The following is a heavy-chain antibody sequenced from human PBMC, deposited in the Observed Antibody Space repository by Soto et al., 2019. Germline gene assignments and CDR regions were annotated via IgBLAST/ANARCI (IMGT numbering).Heavy chain of an antibody. CDR2: ISTGSSTI. CDR1: GFTFASYN. CDR3: ARVRAGAANGYYGMDV. Sequence: EVQLVESGGGLVTFGGSLRLSCASSGFTFASYNMLWVRQAPGKGLEWVSYISTGSSTIYYADSVKGRFTISRDNANKSLFLEMNSLRPEDTAVYYCARVRAGAANGYYGMDVWGQGTTVTVSS. J-gene: IGHJ6*02. V-gene: IGHV3-21*05. D-gene: IGHD1-26*01.